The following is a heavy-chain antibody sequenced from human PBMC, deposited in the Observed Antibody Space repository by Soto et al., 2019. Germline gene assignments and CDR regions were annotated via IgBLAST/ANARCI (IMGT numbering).Heavy chain of an antibody. CDR3: ARLGVRGADLENHFDY. CDR2: IIPILGIA. D-gene: IGHD3-10*01. CDR1: GGTFSSYT. J-gene: IGHJ4*02. V-gene: IGHV1-69*02. Sequence: QVQLVQSGAEVKKPGSSVKVSCKASGGTFSSYTISWVRQAPGQGLEWMGRIIPILGIANYAQKFQGRVTITADKSTSTAYMELSSLRSEDTAVYYCARLGVRGADLENHFDYWGQGTLVTVSS.